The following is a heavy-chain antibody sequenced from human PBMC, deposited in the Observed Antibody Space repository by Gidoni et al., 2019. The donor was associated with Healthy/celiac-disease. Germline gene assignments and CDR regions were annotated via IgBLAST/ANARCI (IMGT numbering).Heavy chain of an antibody. V-gene: IGHV4-31*03. CDR1: GGSISSGGYY. Sequence: QVKLQESGPGLVKPSQTLSLTGTVSGGSISSGGYYWSWIRQHPGKGLEWIGYIYYSGSTYYNPSLKSRVTISVDTSKNQFSLKLSSVTAADTAVYYCARAVAGNDAFDIWGQGTMVTVSS. CDR2: IYYSGST. D-gene: IGHD6-19*01. CDR3: ARAVAGNDAFDI. J-gene: IGHJ3*02.